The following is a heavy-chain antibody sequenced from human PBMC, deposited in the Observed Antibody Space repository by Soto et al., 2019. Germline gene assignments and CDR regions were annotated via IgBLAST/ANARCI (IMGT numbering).Heavy chain of an antibody. V-gene: IGHV1-3*01. J-gene: IGHJ5*02. Sequence: QVQLVQPGAEVKKPGASVKVSCKASGYTVTNYAMHWVRQAPGQRLEWMGWINAGNGNTKYSQKFQGRVTILRDTSASTAYMELSSLRSEDTAVYYCARDYRPDCSSTSCYNRLDPWGQGTLVTVSS. CDR2: INAGNGNT. CDR3: ARDYRPDCSSTSCYNRLDP. D-gene: IGHD2-2*02. CDR1: GYTVTNYA.